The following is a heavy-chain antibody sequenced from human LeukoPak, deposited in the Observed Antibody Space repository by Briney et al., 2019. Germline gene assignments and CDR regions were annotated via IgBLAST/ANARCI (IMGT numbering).Heavy chain of an antibody. D-gene: IGHD3-9*01. CDR2: IRYDGSNK. CDR3: AKDNLLRYFDWLSPRWFDP. J-gene: IGHJ5*02. CDR1: GFTFSSYG. V-gene: IGHV3-30*02. Sequence: GGSLRLSCAASGFTFSSYGMHWVRQAPGKGLEWVAFIRYDGSNKYYADSVKGRFTISRDNSKNTLYLQMNSLRAEDTAVYYCAKDNLLRYFDWLSPRWFDPWGQGTLVTVSS.